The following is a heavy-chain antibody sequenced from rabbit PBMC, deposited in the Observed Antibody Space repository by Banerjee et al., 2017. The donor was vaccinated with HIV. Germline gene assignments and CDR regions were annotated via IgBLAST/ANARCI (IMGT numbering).Heavy chain of an antibody. D-gene: IGHD8-1*01. CDR3: ARAGNAGYAGGGYGGYYFNL. CDR1: GFSFSGGYD. V-gene: IGHV1S40*01. J-gene: IGHJ4*01. CDR2: IYAGSSGST. Sequence: QSLEESGGDLVKPGASLTLTCTASGFSFSGGYDMCWVRQAPGKGLEWIACIYAGSSGSTYYASWAKGRFTISKTSSTTVTLQMTSLTAADTATYFCARAGNAGYAGGGYGGYYFNLWGPGTLVTVS.